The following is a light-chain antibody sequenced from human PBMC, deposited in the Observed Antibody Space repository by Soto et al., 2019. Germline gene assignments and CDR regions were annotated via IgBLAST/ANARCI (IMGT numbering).Light chain of an antibody. V-gene: IGLV2-8*01. Sequence: QSALTQPPSASGSPGQSVTISCTGTSSDVGDYNDVSWYQQHPGKAPKLMIYEVSKRPSGVPDRFSGSKSGNTASLTISELQAEDEADYYCCSYAGSVYVFGAGTKLTVL. CDR1: SSDVGDYND. CDR2: EVS. CDR3: CSYAGSVYV. J-gene: IGLJ1*01.